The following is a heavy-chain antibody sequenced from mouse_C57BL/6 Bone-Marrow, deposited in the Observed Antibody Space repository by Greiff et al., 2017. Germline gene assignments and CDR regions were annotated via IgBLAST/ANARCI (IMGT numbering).Heavy chain of an antibody. CDR3: ARGPDYYGSSGDYFDY. CDR2: IYPRSGNT. CDR1: GYTFTSYG. V-gene: IGHV1-81*01. D-gene: IGHD1-1*01. Sequence: QVHVKQSGAELARPGASVKLSCKASGYTFTSYGISWVKQRTGQGLEWIGEIYPRSGNTYYNEKFKGKATLTADKSSSTAYMELRSLTSEDSAVYFCARGPDYYGSSGDYFDYWGQGTTLTVSS. J-gene: IGHJ2*01.